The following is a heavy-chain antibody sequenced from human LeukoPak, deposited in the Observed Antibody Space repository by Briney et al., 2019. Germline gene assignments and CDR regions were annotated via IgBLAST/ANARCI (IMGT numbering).Heavy chain of an antibody. D-gene: IGHD1-14*01. Sequence: PGGSLRLSCAASGFTFTSYWMSWVRQAPGKGLEWVSSISGSSTYIYYGDSEKGLFTISRDNSKNTLYLQMDSLRAEDTAVYYCAKPARTDAFDIWGQGTMIAVSS. J-gene: IGHJ3*02. CDR3: AKPARTDAFDI. CDR2: ISGSSTYI. CDR1: GFTFTSYW. V-gene: IGHV3-23*01.